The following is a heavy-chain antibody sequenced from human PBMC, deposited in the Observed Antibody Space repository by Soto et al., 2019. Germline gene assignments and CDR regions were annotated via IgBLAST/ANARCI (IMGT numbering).Heavy chain of an antibody. Sequence: ASVKVSCKASGYTFTSYYMHWVRQAPGQGLEWMGIINPSGGSTSYAQKFQGRVTMTRDTSTSTVYMELSSLRSEDTAVYYCARDAGDRSYCGGDCYSEVGDYWGQGTLVTVSS. CDR2: INPSGGST. CDR1: GYTFTSYY. D-gene: IGHD2-21*02. CDR3: ARDAGDRSYCGGDCYSEVGDY. J-gene: IGHJ4*02. V-gene: IGHV1-46*03.